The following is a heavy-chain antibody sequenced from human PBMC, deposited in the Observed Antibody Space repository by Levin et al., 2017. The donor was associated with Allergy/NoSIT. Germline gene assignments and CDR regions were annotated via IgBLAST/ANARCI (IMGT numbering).Heavy chain of an antibody. Sequence: GGSLRLSCAASGFTFSSYGMHWVRQAPGKGLEWVAVIWYDGSNKYYADSVKGRFTISRDNSKNTLYLQMNSLRAEDTAVYYCARDQFVLYSYGYLDYWGQGTVVTVSS. V-gene: IGHV3-33*01. CDR2: IWYDGSNK. CDR1: GFTFSSYG. D-gene: IGHD5-18*01. J-gene: IGHJ4*02. CDR3: ARDQFVLYSYGYLDY.